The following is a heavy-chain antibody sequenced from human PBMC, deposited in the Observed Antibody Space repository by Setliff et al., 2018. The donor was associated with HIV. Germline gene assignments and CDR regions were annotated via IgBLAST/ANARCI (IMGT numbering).Heavy chain of an antibody. Sequence: GGSLRLSCAASGFPFSSYEMNWVRQAPGKGLEWVSYISSSGSTIYYVDSVKGRFTISRDNSKNSLYLQMNSLRAEDTAVYYCARFRLYHYSNKVDYWGQGTLVTVSS. D-gene: IGHD4-4*01. CDR1: GFPFSSYE. CDR3: ARFRLYHYSNKVDY. V-gene: IGHV3-48*03. J-gene: IGHJ4*02. CDR2: ISSSGSTI.